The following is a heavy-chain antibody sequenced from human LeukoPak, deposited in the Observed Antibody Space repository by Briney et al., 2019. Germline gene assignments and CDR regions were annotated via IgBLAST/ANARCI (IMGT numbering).Heavy chain of an antibody. Sequence: GGSLRLSCAASGFTFSNYAMSWVRQAPGKGLDWVSIIGGSDSSTYYADSVKGRFTISRDNSKNTLHLQMNSLRAEDTAVYYCAKSRDSGYGYGHYYYYGMDVWGQGTTVTVSS. J-gene: IGHJ6*02. V-gene: IGHV3-23*01. CDR3: AKSRDSGYGYGHYYYYGMDV. CDR2: IGGSDSST. CDR1: GFTFSNYA. D-gene: IGHD5-18*01.